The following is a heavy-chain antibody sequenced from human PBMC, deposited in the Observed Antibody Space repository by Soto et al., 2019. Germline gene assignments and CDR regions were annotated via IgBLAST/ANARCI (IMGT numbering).Heavy chain of an antibody. D-gene: IGHD6-19*01. Sequence: EFMKISCKGSGYSFTNYWIGWVGQNPGKGLEWMGIIYPGDSDTKYSPSFQGQVTISAGKSITTAYLQWSSLKASDTAMYYCARLGPSGWSNFDYWGQGTLVTVSS. V-gene: IGHV5-51*01. CDR2: IYPGDSDT. J-gene: IGHJ4*02. CDR1: GYSFTNYW. CDR3: ARLGPSGWSNFDY.